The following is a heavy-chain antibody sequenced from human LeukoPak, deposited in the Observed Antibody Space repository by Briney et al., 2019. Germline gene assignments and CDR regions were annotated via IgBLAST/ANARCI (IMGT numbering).Heavy chain of an antibody. CDR2: GSGSGSST. CDR3: AKNYYDSSGYYNWFDS. CDR1: GFIFSSYA. D-gene: IGHD3-22*01. V-gene: IGHV3-23*01. J-gene: IGHJ5*01. Sequence: PGGSLRLSCAASGFIFSSYAMNWVRQAPGKGLEWVSGGSGSGSSTHYLDSVKGRFTISRDNSKNTLYLQMNSLRAEDTAVYYCAKNYYDSSGYYNWFDSWGQGTLVTVSS.